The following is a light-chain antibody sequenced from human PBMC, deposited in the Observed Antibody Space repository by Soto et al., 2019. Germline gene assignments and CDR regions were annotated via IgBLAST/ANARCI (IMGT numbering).Light chain of an antibody. J-gene: IGLJ2*01. Sequence: QSALTQPASVSGSPGQSITISCTGTSSDVGTYNYVSWYQQHPGKAPKLMIYDVSNRPSGVSNRFSGSKSGNTASLTISGLQAEDEADYYCSSYTGSGTPWVFGGGTKVTVL. V-gene: IGLV2-14*01. CDR3: SSYTGSGTPWV. CDR2: DVS. CDR1: SSDVGTYNY.